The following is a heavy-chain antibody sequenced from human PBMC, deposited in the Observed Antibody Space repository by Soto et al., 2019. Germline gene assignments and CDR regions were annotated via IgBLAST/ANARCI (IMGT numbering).Heavy chain of an antibody. Sequence: ASVKVSCKASGYTFTGYYMHWVRQAPGQGLEWMGWINPNSGGTNYAQKFQGWVTMTRDTSISTAYMELSRLRSDDTAVYYCAREGTAAGTRAYYYYYYMDVWGKGTTVTVSS. CDR2: INPNSGGT. J-gene: IGHJ6*03. CDR1: GYTFTGYY. D-gene: IGHD6-13*01. V-gene: IGHV1-2*04. CDR3: AREGTAAGTRAYYYYYYMDV.